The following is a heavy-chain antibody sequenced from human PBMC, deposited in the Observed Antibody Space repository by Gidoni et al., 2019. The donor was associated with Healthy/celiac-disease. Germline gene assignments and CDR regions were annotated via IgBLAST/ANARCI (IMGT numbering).Heavy chain of an antibody. CDR2: ISYDGSNK. CDR3: ARDWSGPTQNYYYYMDV. Sequence: QVQLVESGGGVVQPGRSLRLSCAASGFTFSSSAMHWGRQAPGKGLEWVAGISYDGSNKYYADSVKGRFTISRDNSKNTLYLQMNSLRAEDTAVYYCARDWSGPTQNYYYYMDVWGKGTTVTVSS. D-gene: IGHD3-3*01. V-gene: IGHV3-30*04. CDR1: GFTFSSSA. J-gene: IGHJ6*03.